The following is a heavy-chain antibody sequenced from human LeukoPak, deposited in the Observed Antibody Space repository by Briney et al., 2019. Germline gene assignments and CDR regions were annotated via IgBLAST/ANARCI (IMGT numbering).Heavy chain of an antibody. CDR3: VKDLNGTWSFDY. D-gene: IGHD2-8*01. J-gene: IGHJ4*02. V-gene: IGHV3-30*14. Sequence: GGSLRLSCAASGFTFSSYAMHWVRQAPGKGLEWVAVISYDGSNKYYADSVKGRFTISRDNSKNTLFLQMSSLSAEDTAVYYCVKDLNGTWSFDYWGQGTLVTVSS. CDR1: GFTFSSYA. CDR2: ISYDGSNK.